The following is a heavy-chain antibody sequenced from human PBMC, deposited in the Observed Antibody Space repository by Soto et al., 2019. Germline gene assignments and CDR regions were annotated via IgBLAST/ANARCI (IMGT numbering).Heavy chain of an antibody. V-gene: IGHV3-9*01. CDR2: ISWNSGSI. Sequence: GGSLRLSCADSGFTFDDYAMHXVRQAPGKGLEWVSGISWNSGSIGYADSVKGRFTISRDNAKNSLYLQMNSLRAEDTALYYYAKDIGEVGGYYDFWSGYQRQRHYYYYYYMDVWGKGTTVTVSS. CDR3: AKDIGEVGGYYDFWSGYQRQRHYYYYYYMDV. CDR1: GFTFDDYA. J-gene: IGHJ6*03. D-gene: IGHD3-3*01.